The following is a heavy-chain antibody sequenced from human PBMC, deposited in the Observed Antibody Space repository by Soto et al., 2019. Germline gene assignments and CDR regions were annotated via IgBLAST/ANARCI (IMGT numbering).Heavy chain of an antibody. CDR1: GYSISSSNW. J-gene: IGHJ4*02. CDR3: ARSAVAITSVGYFDY. CDR2: IYYSGST. D-gene: IGHD3-22*01. V-gene: IGHV4-28*01. Sequence: QVQLQESGPGLVKPSDTLSLTCAVSGYSISSSNWWGWIRQPPGKGLEWIGYIYYSGSTYYNPSLKSRVTMSVDTSKNQFSLKVSSVTAVDTAGYYCARSAVAITSVGYFDYWGQGTLVTVSS.